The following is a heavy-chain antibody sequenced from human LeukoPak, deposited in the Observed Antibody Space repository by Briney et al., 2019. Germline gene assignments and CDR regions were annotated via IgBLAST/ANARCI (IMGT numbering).Heavy chain of an antibody. CDR3: AKDSAKKYDDY. CDR2: ISGSGGST. V-gene: IGHV3-23*01. CDR1: GFTFSSYG. D-gene: IGHD2/OR15-2a*01. Sequence: GGSLRLSWAASGFTFSSYGMSWVRQAPGKGLEWVSAISGSGGSTYYADSVKGRFTISRENSKNTLYLQMNSLRAEDTAVYYCAKDSAKKYDDYWGQGTLVTVSS. J-gene: IGHJ4*02.